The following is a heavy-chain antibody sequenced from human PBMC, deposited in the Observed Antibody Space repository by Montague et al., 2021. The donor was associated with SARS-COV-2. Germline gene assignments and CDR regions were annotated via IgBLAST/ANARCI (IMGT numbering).Heavy chain of an antibody. CDR1: GGSFSNYY. V-gene: IGHV4-34*01. J-gene: IGHJ4*02. D-gene: IGHD1-26*01. CDR3: ARKGSGRSDLAY. CDR2: IYHTGST. Sequence: SETLSLTCAISGGSFSNYYWTWVRLPPGKGLEWVGGIYHTGSTKYKPSLKSRVSMSVYKSWNQFSLRLTSVTAADTAIYYCARKGSGRSDLAYWGQGALVTVSS.